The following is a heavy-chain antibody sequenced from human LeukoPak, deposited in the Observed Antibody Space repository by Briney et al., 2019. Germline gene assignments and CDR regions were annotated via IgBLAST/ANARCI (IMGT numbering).Heavy chain of an antibody. V-gene: IGHV4-59*01. J-gene: IGHJ3*02. Sequence: PSETLSLTCTVSGGSISSYYWSWIRHPPGKGLEGIGYIYYSGSANYNPSLKSRVTISVDTSKNQFSLKLSSVTAADTAVYYCAREGGDGDGDAFDIWGQGTMVTVSS. CDR3: AREGGDGDGDAFDI. CDR1: GGSISSYY. D-gene: IGHD4-17*01. CDR2: IYYSGSA.